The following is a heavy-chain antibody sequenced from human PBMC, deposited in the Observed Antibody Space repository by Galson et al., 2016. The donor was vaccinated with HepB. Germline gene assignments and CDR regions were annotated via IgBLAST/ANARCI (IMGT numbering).Heavy chain of an antibody. CDR1: GFTFDAHA. Sequence: SLRLSCAASGFTFDAHAMHWVRQRPGKGLEWVAGISWNSGTRGYADSVKGRFTISRDNGRNLLHLQMSTVRVEDTALYYCAKDNRSSSRYYYFDFWGQGALVTVSS. CDR3: AKDNRSSSRYYYFDF. J-gene: IGHJ4*02. CDR2: ISWNSGTR. D-gene: IGHD6-13*01. V-gene: IGHV3-9*01.